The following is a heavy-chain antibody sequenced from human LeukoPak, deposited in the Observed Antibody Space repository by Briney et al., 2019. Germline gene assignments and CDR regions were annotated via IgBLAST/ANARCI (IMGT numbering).Heavy chain of an antibody. D-gene: IGHD3-10*01. CDR1: GFTFSSYG. Sequence: GGSLRLSCAASGFTFSSYGMSWVRQVPGKGLEWVSGISGSGGRTYYADSVRGRFTISRDNSKNTLYLQMNSLRAEDTAVYYCAKYARSRVFYGSGSYLFYFDYWGQGTLVTVSS. V-gene: IGHV3-23*01. CDR2: ISGSGGRT. J-gene: IGHJ4*02. CDR3: AKYARSRVFYGSGSYLFYFDY.